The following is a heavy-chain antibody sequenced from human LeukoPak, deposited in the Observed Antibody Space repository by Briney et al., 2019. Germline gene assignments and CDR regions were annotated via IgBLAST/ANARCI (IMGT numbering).Heavy chain of an antibody. CDR1: GGSISSSSYY. J-gene: IGHJ4*02. V-gene: IGHV4-39*07. D-gene: IGHD6-13*01. CDR2: IYYSGST. CDR3: ARGIGASSTVGY. Sequence: SETLSLTCTVSGGSISSSSYYWGWIRQPPGKGLEWIGSIYYSGSTYYNPSLKSRVTISVDTSKNQFSLKLSSVTAADTAVYYCARGIGASSTVGYWGQGTLVTVSS.